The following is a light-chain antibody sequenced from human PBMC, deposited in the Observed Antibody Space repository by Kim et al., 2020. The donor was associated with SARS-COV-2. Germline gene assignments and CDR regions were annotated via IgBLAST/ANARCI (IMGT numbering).Light chain of an antibody. CDR2: AAS. V-gene: IGKV1-8*01. J-gene: IGKJ4*01. CDR3: QQYYGYPLT. Sequence: SASTGDRVTITCRASQGISSFLAWYQQKPGKAPKLLIYAASTLQSGVPSRFSGSGSGTDFTLTISCLQSEDFATYYCQQYYGYPLTFGGAPRWIS. CDR1: QGISSF.